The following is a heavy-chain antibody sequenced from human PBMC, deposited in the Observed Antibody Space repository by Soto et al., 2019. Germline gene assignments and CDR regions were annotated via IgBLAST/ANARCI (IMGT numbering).Heavy chain of an antibody. D-gene: IGHD3-10*01. Sequence: QLQLQESGPGLVEPSETLSLTCTVSGGSISGTNEYWGWIRQPPGKGLEWIASIHYDGRTYYTPSLKCRLTISADTSKNHFSLKLSSVTAADTAVYYCARTYFGSGSYSYWGQGTLVIVSS. CDR1: GGSISGTNEY. V-gene: IGHV4-39*02. CDR3: ARTYFGSGSYSY. CDR2: IHYDGRT. J-gene: IGHJ1*01.